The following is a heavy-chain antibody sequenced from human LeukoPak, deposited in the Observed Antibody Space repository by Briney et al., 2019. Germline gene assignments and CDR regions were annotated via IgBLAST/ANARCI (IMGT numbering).Heavy chain of an antibody. CDR3: ARGSKAKQLDQRDFDY. J-gene: IGHJ4*02. CDR2: INPNSGGT. V-gene: IGHV1-2*02. CDR1: GYTFTSYD. D-gene: IGHD6-13*01. Sequence: ASVKVSCKASGYTFTSYDINWVRQATGQGLEWMGWINPNSGGTNDVQKLQGRVIMSRDTSNSTAYKELSSLRSDDTAVEYWARGSKAKQLDQRDFDYWGQGSLVTVSS.